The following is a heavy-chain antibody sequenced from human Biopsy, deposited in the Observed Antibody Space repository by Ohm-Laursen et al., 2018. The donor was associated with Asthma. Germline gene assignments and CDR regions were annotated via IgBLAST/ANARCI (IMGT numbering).Heavy chain of an antibody. Sequence: SLRLSCAASGFTFSSYSMNWDRQAPGKGLEWVSVIYSGGTSDTADSVRGRFTISRDFYKNTLYLQMDSLRAEDTAVYYCAKGDSSGWSHYYFDYWGQGTLVTVSS. V-gene: IGHV3-53*01. J-gene: IGHJ4*02. CDR2: IYSGGTS. CDR1: GFTFSSYS. CDR3: AKGDSSGWSHYYFDY. D-gene: IGHD6-19*01.